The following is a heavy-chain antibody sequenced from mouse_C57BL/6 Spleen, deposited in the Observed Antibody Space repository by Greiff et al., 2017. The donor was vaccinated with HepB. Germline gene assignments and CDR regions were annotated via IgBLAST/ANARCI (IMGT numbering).Heavy chain of an antibody. D-gene: IGHD1-1*01. Sequence: VQLKQSGPGLVKPSQSLSLTCSVTGYSITSGYYWNWIRQFPGNKLEWMGYISYDGSNNYNPSLKNRISITRDTSKNQFFLKLNSVTTEDTATYHCARVYGSSLWFAYWGQGTLVTVSA. J-gene: IGHJ3*01. CDR1: GYSITSGYY. V-gene: IGHV3-6*01. CDR3: ARVYGSSLWFAY. CDR2: ISYDGSN.